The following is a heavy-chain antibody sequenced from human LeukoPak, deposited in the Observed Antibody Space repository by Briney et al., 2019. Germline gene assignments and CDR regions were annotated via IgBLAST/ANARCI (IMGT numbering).Heavy chain of an antibody. D-gene: IGHD4-23*01. J-gene: IGHJ4*02. Sequence: SVKVSCKASGGSFSSYVFTWVRQAPGQGLECMGGIVPIFGRANYAQKFQGRVTITADKSTNTVYMEVSRLTSEDTAAYYCARVGDYGANSAMVMTPWGQGTLVTVSS. CDR1: GGSFSSYV. CDR2: IVPIFGRA. CDR3: ARVGDYGANSAMVMTP. V-gene: IGHV1-69*06.